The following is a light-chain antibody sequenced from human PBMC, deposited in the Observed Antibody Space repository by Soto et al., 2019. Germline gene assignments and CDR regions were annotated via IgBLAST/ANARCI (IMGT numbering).Light chain of an antibody. V-gene: IGLV2-14*02. CDR1: SSDVGSYNL. Sequence: QSALTQPASVSGSPGQSITISCAGTSSDVGSYNLVSWYQQHPGKAPKLMIYEGSERPSGVSKRFSGSKSGNTASLTISGLQAGDEADYYCNSYTSTSTPYVFGTGTKLTVL. CDR3: NSYTSTSTPYV. CDR2: EGS. J-gene: IGLJ1*01.